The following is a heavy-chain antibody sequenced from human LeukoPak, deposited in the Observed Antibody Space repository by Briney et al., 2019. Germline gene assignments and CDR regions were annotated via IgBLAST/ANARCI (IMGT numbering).Heavy chain of an antibody. CDR2: IRYDGSNK. V-gene: IGHV3-30*02. CDR3: ARIGSDYGGSPYYYYMDV. CDR1: GFTFSSYG. D-gene: IGHD4-23*01. Sequence: PGGSLRLSCAASGFTFSSYGMHWVRQAPGKGLEWVAFIRYDGSNKYYADSVKGRFTISRDNSKNTLYLQMNSLRAEDTAVYYCARIGSDYGGSPYYYYMDVWGKGTTVTISS. J-gene: IGHJ6*03.